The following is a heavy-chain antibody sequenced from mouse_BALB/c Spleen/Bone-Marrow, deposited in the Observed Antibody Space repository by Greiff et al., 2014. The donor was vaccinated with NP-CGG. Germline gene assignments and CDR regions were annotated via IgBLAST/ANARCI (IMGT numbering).Heavy chain of an antibody. J-gene: IGHJ2*01. CDR3: ARAGRYDGNFDY. V-gene: IGHV5-9-3*01. D-gene: IGHD2-14*01. CDR1: GFTFSSCA. CDR2: ISSGGSYT. Sequence: EVQLVESGGGLVKPGGSLKLSCAASGFTFSSCAMSWARQTPEKRLEWVATISSGGSYTYCLDSVKGRFTISRDNAKNTLYLQMSSLRSKDTAMYYCARAGRYDGNFDYWGQGTTLTVSS.